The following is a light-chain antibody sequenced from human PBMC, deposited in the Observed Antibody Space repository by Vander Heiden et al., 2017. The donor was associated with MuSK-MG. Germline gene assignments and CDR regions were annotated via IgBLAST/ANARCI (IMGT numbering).Light chain of an antibody. CDR3: GSYAGTYTIGGREV. CDR2: VVI. CDR1: SSDVGGYNN. Sequence: SALTNPRSVSGSPGQSVTISCTGTSSDVGGYNNVSWYQQQPGKDPKLMIYVVINRPSGVPDRFSGSKSGNTAYLTTCGTQAEDEADDDGGSYAGTYTIGGREVFGAGTKLTVL. J-gene: IGLJ2*01. V-gene: IGLV2-11*01.